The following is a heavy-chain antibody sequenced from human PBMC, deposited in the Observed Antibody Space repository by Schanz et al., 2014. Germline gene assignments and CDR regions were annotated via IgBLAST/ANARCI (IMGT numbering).Heavy chain of an antibody. CDR1: GFTFNSYA. D-gene: IGHD3-22*01. Sequence: DVQLLESGGGLVQPGGSLRLSCAASGFTFNSYAMTWVRQAPGKGLEWVSSISHSGGSKYYADSVKGRFTISRDNSKNTLYLQMSSLRAEDTAVYCGAKEPSHGDYDYYFDYWGQGTLVTVSS. CDR3: AKEPSHGDYDYYFDY. J-gene: IGHJ4*02. V-gene: IGHV3-23*01. CDR2: ISHSGGSK.